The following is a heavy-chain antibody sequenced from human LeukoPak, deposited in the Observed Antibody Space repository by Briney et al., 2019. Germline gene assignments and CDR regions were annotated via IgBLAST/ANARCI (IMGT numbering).Heavy chain of an antibody. J-gene: IGHJ6*03. CDR2: INHSGST. V-gene: IGHV4-34*01. D-gene: IGHD1-26*01. CDR1: GGSFSGYF. Sequence: SETLSLTCAVYGGSFSGYFWSWIRQPPGKGLERIGEINHSGSTNYNPSLKSRVTISVDTSKNQFSLKLSSVTAADTAVYYCARDVPMYSGSHLYYYMDVWGKGTTVTVSS. CDR3: ARDVPMYSGSHLYYYMDV.